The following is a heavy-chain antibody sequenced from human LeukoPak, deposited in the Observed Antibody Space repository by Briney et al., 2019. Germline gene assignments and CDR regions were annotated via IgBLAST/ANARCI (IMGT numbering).Heavy chain of an antibody. Sequence: ASVKVSCKASGYTFTSYYMHWVRQAPGQGLEWMGIINPSGGSTSYAQKFQGRVTITADKSTSTAYMELSSLRSEDTAVYYCARDRTNYYDSSGYYRFFDYWGQGTLVTVSS. CDR3: ARDRTNYYDSSGYYRFFDY. CDR1: GYTFTSYY. CDR2: INPSGGST. V-gene: IGHV1-46*01. J-gene: IGHJ4*02. D-gene: IGHD3-22*01.